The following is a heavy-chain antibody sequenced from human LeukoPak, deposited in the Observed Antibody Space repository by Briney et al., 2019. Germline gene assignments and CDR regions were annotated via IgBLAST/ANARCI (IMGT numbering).Heavy chain of an antibody. V-gene: IGHV1-2*02. CDR1: GYIFTGYY. J-gene: IGHJ4*02. Sequence: ASVKVSCKASGYIFTGYYMHWVRQAPGQGLEWMGWINPNSGGTNSAQKFQGRVTMTRDTSISTAYMELSRLTSDDTAVYYCARHPYSGSYHFDYWGQGALVTVSS. CDR3: ARHPYSGSYHFDY. D-gene: IGHD1-26*01. CDR2: INPNSGGT.